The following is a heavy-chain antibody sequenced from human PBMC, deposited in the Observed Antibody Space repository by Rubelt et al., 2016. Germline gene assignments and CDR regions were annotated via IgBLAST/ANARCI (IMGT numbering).Heavy chain of an antibody. CDR2: IYYSGST. D-gene: IGHD2-15*01. Sequence: QLQLQESGPGLVKPSETLSLTCTVSGGSISSSSYYWGWIRQPPGKGLEWIGSIYYSGSTYYNPSLKSRVTISEDTTKNQFSLKLRSVTAADTAVYYCARSFMVVSAIDYWGQGTLVTVSS. J-gene: IGHJ4*02. CDR1: GGSISSSSYY. CDR3: ARSFMVVSAIDY. V-gene: IGHV4-39*07.